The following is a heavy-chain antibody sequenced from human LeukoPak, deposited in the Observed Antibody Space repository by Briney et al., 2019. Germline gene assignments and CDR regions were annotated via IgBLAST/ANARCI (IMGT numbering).Heavy chain of an antibody. CDR3: ARDRTHVDTAMVSFDY. CDR1: GYTFTSYG. CDR2: IGAYNGNT. Sequence: ASVKVSCKASGYTFTSYGISWVRQAPGQGLEWMGWIGAYNGNTNYAQKLQGRVTMTTDTSTSTAYMELRSLRSDDTAVYYCARDRTHVDTAMVSFDYWGQGTLVTVSS. J-gene: IGHJ4*02. V-gene: IGHV1-18*01. D-gene: IGHD5-18*01.